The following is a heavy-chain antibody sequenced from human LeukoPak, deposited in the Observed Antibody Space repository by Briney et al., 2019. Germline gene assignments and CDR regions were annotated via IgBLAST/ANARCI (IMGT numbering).Heavy chain of an antibody. CDR1: GGSFSGYY. CDR3: ARFIAAAYRYYFDY. V-gene: IGHV4-34*01. D-gene: IGHD6-13*01. CDR2: INHSGST. Sequence: SETLSLTCAVYGGSFSGYYWSWIRQPPGKGLEWIGGINHSGSTNYNPSLKSRVTISVDTSKNQFSLKLSSVTAADTAVYYCARFIAAAYRYYFDYWGQGTLVTVSS. J-gene: IGHJ4*02.